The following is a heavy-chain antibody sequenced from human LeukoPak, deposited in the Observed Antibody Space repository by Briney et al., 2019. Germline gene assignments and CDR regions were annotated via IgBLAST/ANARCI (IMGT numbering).Heavy chain of an antibody. V-gene: IGHV3-66*01. J-gene: IGHJ4*02. D-gene: IGHD3-10*01. Sequence: GGSLRLSCAASGFTVSSNYMSWVRQAPGKGLEWVSVIYSGGSTYYADSVKGRFTISRDNSKNTLYLQMNSLRAEDTAVYYCANVFTMVRGVADYWGLGTLVTVSS. CDR3: ANVFTMVRGVADY. CDR1: GFTVSSNY. CDR2: IYSGGST.